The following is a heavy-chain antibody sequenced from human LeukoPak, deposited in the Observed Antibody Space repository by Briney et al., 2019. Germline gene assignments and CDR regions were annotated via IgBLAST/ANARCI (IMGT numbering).Heavy chain of an antibody. D-gene: IGHD3-22*01. V-gene: IGHV4-59*01. CDR1: GGSISSYY. CDR2: IYYSGST. Sequence: SETLSLTCTVSGGSISSYYLSWIRQPPGKGLEWIGYIYYSGSTNYNPSLKSRVTISVDTSKNQFSLKLSSVTAADTAVYYCARDSLGYDSSGYYYFDYWGQGTLVTVSS. J-gene: IGHJ4*02. CDR3: ARDSLGYDSSGYYYFDY.